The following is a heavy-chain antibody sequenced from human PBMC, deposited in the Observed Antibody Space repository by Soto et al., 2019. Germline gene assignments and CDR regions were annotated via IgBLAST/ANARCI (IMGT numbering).Heavy chain of an antibody. D-gene: IGHD3-10*01. CDR2: IYPDDSDS. Sequence: GESLKISCQGSGYNFPTSWIAWVRQMPGKGLEWMGIIYPDDSDSRYSPSFQGQVTFSVDKSINTAYLQWSSLQASDTAMYFCARHSRGTMVEGLVYYGIDVWGQGTAVTVSS. CDR1: GYNFPTSW. J-gene: IGHJ6*02. CDR3: ARHSRGTMVEGLVYYGIDV. V-gene: IGHV5-51*01.